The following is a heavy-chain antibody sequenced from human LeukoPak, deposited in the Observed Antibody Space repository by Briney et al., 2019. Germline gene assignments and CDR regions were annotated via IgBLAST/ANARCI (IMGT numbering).Heavy chain of an antibody. CDR2: ISVYNVDT. Sequence: PSVKLSCTASGYTFTTYGITWVRHAPGQGLEWMGWISVYNVDTYAQKFQGRVTMTTDTSTRTAYMELRSLRSDDTAVYYCARTPVKFGGVNLPTPNWFDPWGQGTLVTVSS. J-gene: IGHJ5*02. CDR1: GYTFTTYG. D-gene: IGHD3-16*01. CDR3: ARTPVKFGGVNLPTPNWFDP. V-gene: IGHV1-18*04.